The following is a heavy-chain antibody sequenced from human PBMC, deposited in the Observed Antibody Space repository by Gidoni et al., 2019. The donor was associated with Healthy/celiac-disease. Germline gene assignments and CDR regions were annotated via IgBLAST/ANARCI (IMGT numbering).Heavy chain of an antibody. V-gene: IGHV3-23*01. CDR1: GFTFSSYA. D-gene: IGHD3-3*01. J-gene: IGHJ6*02. Sequence: EVQLLESGGGLVQPGGSLRLSCAASGFTFSSYAMSWVRQAPWKGLEWVSAISGSGGSTYYADSVKGRFTISRDNSKNTLYLQMNSLRAEDTAVYYCAKSPYYDFWSGYSSYYYDGMDVWGQGITVTVSS. CDR2: ISGSGGST. CDR3: AKSPYYDFWSGYSSYYYDGMDV.